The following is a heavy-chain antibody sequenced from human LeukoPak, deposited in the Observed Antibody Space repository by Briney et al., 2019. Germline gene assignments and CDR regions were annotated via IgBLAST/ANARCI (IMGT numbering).Heavy chain of an antibody. Sequence: SETLSLTCTVSGGSISSYYWSWIRQPPGKGLEWIGYIYYSGSTNYNPSLKSRVTISVDTSKNQFSLKLSSVTAADTAVYYCARQSSSSSWYDRSYYYYYMDVWGKGTTVTISS. CDR2: IYYSGST. CDR1: GGSISSYY. J-gene: IGHJ6*03. CDR3: ARQSSSSSWYDRSYYYYYMDV. V-gene: IGHV4-59*01. D-gene: IGHD6-13*01.